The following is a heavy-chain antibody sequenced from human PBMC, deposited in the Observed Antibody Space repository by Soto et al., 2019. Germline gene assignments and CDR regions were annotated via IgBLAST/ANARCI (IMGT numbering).Heavy chain of an antibody. CDR3: ATTEAAGTYYYYYGMDV. V-gene: IGHV1-69*06. J-gene: IGHJ6*02. D-gene: IGHD6-13*01. CDR1: GGTFSSYA. Sequence: SVKVSCKASGGTFSSYAISWVRQAPGQGLEWMGGIIPIFGTANYAQKFQGRVTITADKSTSTAYMELSSLRSEDTAVYYCATTEAAGTYYYYYGMDVWGQGTTVTVSS. CDR2: IIPIFGTA.